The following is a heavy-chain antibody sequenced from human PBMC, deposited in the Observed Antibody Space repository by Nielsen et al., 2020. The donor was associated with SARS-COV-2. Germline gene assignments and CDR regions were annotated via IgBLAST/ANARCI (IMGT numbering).Heavy chain of an antibody. CDR1: GGSISSSSYY. D-gene: IGHD3-10*01. J-gene: IGHJ5*02. V-gene: IGHV4-39*01. Sequence: SETLSLTCTVSGGSISSSSYYWGWIRQPPGKGLEWIGSIYYSGSTYYNPSLKSRVTISVDTSKNQFSLKLSSVTAADTAVYYCARRRLYGSGTMKNWFDPWGQGTLVTVSS. CDR3: ARRRLYGSGTMKNWFDP. CDR2: IYYSGST.